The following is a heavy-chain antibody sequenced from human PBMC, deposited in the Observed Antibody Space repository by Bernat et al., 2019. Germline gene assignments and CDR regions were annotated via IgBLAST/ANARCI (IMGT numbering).Heavy chain of an antibody. CDR1: GFTFSSYA. Sequence: EVQLLESGGGLVQPGGSLRLSCAASGFTFSSYAMSWVRQAPGKGLEWVSAIRGSGGSAHYQASVERWFTITRDNSKNTLYMQIQCLRAEETAVYYCAKDAHEEQQLVLQRSRLDYWGQGTLVTVSS. CDR2: IRGSGGSA. D-gene: IGHD6-13*01. CDR3: AKDAHEEQQLVLQRSRLDY. V-gene: IGHV3-23*01. J-gene: IGHJ4*02.